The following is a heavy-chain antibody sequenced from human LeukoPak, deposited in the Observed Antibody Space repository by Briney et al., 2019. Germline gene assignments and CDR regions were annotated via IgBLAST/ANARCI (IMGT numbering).Heavy chain of an antibody. V-gene: IGHV3-7*01. J-gene: IGHJ4*02. Sequence: GGSLRLSCAASGFSFSSHWMSWVRQAPGRGLEWVANIKQDGSEKYYVDSVKGRFTIFRDNAKNSVYLQMNSLSAEDTAVYYCARDGSAPGIYFDYWGQGSLVTVSS. CDR1: GFSFSSHW. CDR3: ARDGSAPGIYFDY. D-gene: IGHD6-13*01. CDR2: IKQDGSEK.